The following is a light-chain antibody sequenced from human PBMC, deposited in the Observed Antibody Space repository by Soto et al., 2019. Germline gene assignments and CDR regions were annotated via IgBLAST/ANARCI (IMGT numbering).Light chain of an antibody. CDR3: MQATHSPYT. CDR2: KTS. CDR1: HSLVHSNGDIY. Sequence: DIVMTQTPLFSPVSLGQPASISCRSSHSLVHSNGDIYLNWLHQRPGQPPRLLIHKTSTRFSGVPDRFTGTGAGTDFTLEISRVEAEDVGVYYCMQATHSPYTFGQGTGLEI. J-gene: IGKJ2*01. V-gene: IGKV2-24*01.